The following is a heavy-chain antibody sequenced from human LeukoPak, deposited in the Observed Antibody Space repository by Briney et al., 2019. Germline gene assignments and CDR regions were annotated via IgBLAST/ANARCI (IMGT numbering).Heavy chain of an antibody. Sequence: GGSLRLSCAASGFTFSSYVMHWVRQAPGKGLEWVAVISYDGSNKYYADSVKGRFTISRDNSKNTLYLQMNSLRAEDTAVYYCAKDRLQWLPDPPYYFDYWGQGTLVTVSS. V-gene: IGHV3-30*18. CDR2: ISYDGSNK. D-gene: IGHD6-19*01. CDR1: GFTFSSYV. J-gene: IGHJ4*02. CDR3: AKDRLQWLPDPPYYFDY.